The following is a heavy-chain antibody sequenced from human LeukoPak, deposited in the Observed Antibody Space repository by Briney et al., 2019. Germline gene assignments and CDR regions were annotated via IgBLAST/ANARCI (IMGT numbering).Heavy chain of an antibody. V-gene: IGHV4-59*01. J-gene: IGHJ3*02. CDR2: IYYTGST. CDR1: GGSISSYY. Sequence: PSETLSLTCTVSGGSISSYYWNWIRQPPGKGLEWIGYIYYTGSTNYNPSLQSRVTTLVDTSKNQFSLKLTSVTAADTAVYYCARARYANAWYAFDIWGQGTMVTVSS. CDR3: ARARYANAWYAFDI. D-gene: IGHD3-16*01.